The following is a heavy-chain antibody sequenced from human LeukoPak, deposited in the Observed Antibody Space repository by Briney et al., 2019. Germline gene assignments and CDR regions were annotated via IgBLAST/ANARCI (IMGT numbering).Heavy chain of an antibody. J-gene: IGHJ4*02. V-gene: IGHV3-30*18. CDR3: AKDRGSYYFDY. CDR1: GFTFSRTG. D-gene: IGHD3-10*01. CDR2: ISYDGSNK. Sequence: SGGSLRLSCAASGFTFSRTGMHWVRQAPDKGLEWVAVISYDGSNKYYADSVKGRFTISRDNSKNTLYLQMNSLRAEDTAVYYCAKDRGSYYFDYWGQGTLVTVSS.